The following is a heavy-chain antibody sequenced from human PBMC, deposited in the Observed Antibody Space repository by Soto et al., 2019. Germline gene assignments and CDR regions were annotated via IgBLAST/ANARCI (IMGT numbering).Heavy chain of an antibody. CDR2: MNPNRGNT. CDR3: ALFMEGKGDAFDI. V-gene: IGHV1-8*01. Sequence: GASVKVSCKASGYTFTSYYINWVRQATGQGLEWMGWMNPNRGNTGYAQKLQGRVTMTRNTSISTAYMELSSLRSEDTAGYYCALFMEGKGDAFDIWGQGTMVTVSS. D-gene: IGHD1-1*01. J-gene: IGHJ3*02. CDR1: GYTFTSYY.